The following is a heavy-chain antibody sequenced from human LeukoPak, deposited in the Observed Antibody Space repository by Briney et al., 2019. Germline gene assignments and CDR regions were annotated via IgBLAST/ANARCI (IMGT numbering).Heavy chain of an antibody. CDR1: GFTFSSYG. CDR3: AREYSSGWHKTFDY. V-gene: IGHV3-33*01. Sequence: GRSLRLSCAASGFTFSSYGMHWVRQAPGKGLEWVAVIWYDGSNKYYADSVKGRFTISRDNSKNTLYLQMNSPRAEDTAVYYCAREYSSGWHKTFDYWGQGTLVTVSS. D-gene: IGHD6-19*01. J-gene: IGHJ4*02. CDR2: IWYDGSNK.